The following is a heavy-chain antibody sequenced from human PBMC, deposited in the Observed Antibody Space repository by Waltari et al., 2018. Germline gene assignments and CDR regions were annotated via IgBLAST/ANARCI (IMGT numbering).Heavy chain of an antibody. Sequence: QVQLVQSGAEVKKPGSSVKVSCKASGGTFSSYAISWVRQAPGQGLEWMGGIIPICGTGNYAQKFQGRVTITTDESTSTAYMELSSRRSEDTAVYYCASHQHIVVVPGEPDYWGQGTLGTVSS. CDR2: IIPICGTG. D-gene: IGHD2-2*01. CDR3: ASHQHIVVVPGEPDY. J-gene: IGHJ4*02. V-gene: IGHV1-69*05. CDR1: GGTFSSYA.